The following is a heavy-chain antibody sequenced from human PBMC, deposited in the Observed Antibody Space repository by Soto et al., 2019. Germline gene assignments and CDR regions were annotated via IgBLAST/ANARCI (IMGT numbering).Heavy chain of an antibody. CDR2: IYHSGST. CDR3: ARGDYANAFDI. J-gene: IGHJ3*02. V-gene: IGHV4-30-2*01. CDR1: GGSISSGGYS. D-gene: IGHD4-17*01. Sequence: QLQLQESGSGLVKPSQTLSLTCAVSGGSISSGGYSWSWIRQPPGKGLEWIGYIYHSGSTYYNPSLKRRVTISLDRSKNQFSLKLSSVTAADTAVYDCARGDYANAFDIWGQGTMVTVSS.